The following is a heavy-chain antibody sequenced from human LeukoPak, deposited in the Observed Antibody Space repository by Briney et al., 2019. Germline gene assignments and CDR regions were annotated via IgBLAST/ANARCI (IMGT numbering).Heavy chain of an antibody. CDR3: ARDMGYRTFDY. D-gene: IGHD5-12*01. CDR1: GGSFSGYY. J-gene: IGHJ4*02. CDR2: INHSGST. Sequence: LETLSLTCAVYGGSFSGYYWSWIRQPPGKGLEWIGEINHSGSTNYNPSLKSRVTISVDTSKNQFSLKLSSVTAADTAVYYCARDMGYRTFDYWGQGTLVTVSS. V-gene: IGHV4-34*01.